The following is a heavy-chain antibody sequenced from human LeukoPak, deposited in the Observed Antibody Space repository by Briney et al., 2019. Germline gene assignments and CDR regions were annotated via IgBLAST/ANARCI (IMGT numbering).Heavy chain of an antibody. J-gene: IGHJ4*02. D-gene: IGHD3-10*01. CDR1: GFTFSNNA. Sequence: PGGSLRLSCAAPGFTFSNNAMTWVRQAPGKGLECVSAITGTTATGDPPYYADSVKGRFTISRDNSRNTLYLQMNSLRAEDTALYHCVRGYYYGSGSYYPFDYWGQGTLVTVSS. CDR3: VRGYYYGSGSYYPFDY. V-gene: IGHV3-23*01. CDR2: ITGTTATGDPP.